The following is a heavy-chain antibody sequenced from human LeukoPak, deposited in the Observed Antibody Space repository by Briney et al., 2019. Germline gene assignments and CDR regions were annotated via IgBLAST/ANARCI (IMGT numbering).Heavy chain of an antibody. V-gene: IGHV6-1*01. CDR2: TYYRSKWYS. CDR1: GDSVSSNSTA. Sequence: SQTLSLTCAISGDSVSSNSTAYNWIRQSPSRGLEWLGRTYYRSKWYSDYAVSVKSRITINPDTSKNQSSLQLNSVTPEDTAVYYCARGGQGDGYSADEAFDMWGQGTMVTVSS. CDR3: ARGGQGDGYSADEAFDM. D-gene: IGHD5-24*01. J-gene: IGHJ3*02.